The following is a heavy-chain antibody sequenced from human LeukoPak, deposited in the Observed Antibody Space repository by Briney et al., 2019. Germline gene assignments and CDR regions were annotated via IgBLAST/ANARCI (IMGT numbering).Heavy chain of an antibody. J-gene: IGHJ4*02. CDR3: ARVQETTMGHFDY. CDR2: VNHDGTT. D-gene: IGHD1/OR15-1a*01. Sequence: SETLSLTCTVSGGSLSSSSYYWGWIRQPPRKGLEWIGTVNHDGTTYHNPSLKSRVTISVDTSKNQFSLKLSSVTAADTAEYYCARVQETTMGHFDYWGQGTLVTVSS. CDR1: GGSLSSSSYY. V-gene: IGHV4-39*07.